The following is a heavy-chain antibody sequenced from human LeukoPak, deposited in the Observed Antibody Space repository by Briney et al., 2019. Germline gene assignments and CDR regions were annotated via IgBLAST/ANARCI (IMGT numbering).Heavy chain of an antibody. D-gene: IGHD4-17*01. V-gene: IGHV3-30-3*01. Sequence: PGRSLRLSCAASGFTFSSYAMHWDRQAPGKGLEWVAVISYDGSNKYYADSGKGRLIISRDNSKNTLYLQMNSLRAEDTAVYYVARDQHGDSRLDYWGQGTRVTVSS. CDR1: GFTFSSYA. CDR3: ARDQHGDSRLDY. J-gene: IGHJ4*02. CDR2: ISYDGSNK.